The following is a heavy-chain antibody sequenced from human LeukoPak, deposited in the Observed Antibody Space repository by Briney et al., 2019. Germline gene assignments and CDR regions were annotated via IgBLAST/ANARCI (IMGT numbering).Heavy chain of an antibody. Sequence: SVKVSCKASGGTFSSYAISWVRQAPGQGLEWMGRIIPIFGTANYAQKFQGRVTITTDESTSTAYMELSSLRSEDTAVYYCARPRGIVGATEKGAFDIWGQGTMVTVSS. V-gene: IGHV1-69*05. CDR1: GGTFSSYA. CDR2: IIPIFGTA. CDR3: ARPRGIVGATEKGAFDI. J-gene: IGHJ3*02. D-gene: IGHD1-26*01.